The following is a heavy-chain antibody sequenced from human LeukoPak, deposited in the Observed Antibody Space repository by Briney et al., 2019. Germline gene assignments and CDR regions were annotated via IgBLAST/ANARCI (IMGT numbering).Heavy chain of an antibody. CDR1: GGSISSSSYY. CDR3: ARHPFDRGVYYDY. CDR2: IYYSGST. J-gene: IGHJ4*02. D-gene: IGHD3-10*01. V-gene: IGHV4-61*05. Sequence: PSETLSLTCTVSGGSISSSSYYWSWIRQPPGKGLEWIGYIYYSGSTNYNPPLKSRVTISVDTSKNQFSLKLSSVTAADTAVYYCARHPFDRGVYYDYWGQGTLVTVSS.